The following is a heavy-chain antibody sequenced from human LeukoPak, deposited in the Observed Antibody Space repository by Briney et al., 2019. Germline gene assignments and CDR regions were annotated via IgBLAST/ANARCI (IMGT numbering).Heavy chain of an antibody. CDR2: IYYSGST. D-gene: IGHD3-22*01. V-gene: IGHV4-59*01. Sequence: SETLSLTCTVSGGSISSYYWSWIRQPPGKGLEWIGYIYYSGSTNYNPSLKSRVTISVDTSKNQFSLKLSSVTAADTAVYYCARHDTSGCYWYYFDYWGQGSLVTVSS. CDR3: ARHDTSGCYWYYFDY. CDR1: GGSISSYY. J-gene: IGHJ4*02.